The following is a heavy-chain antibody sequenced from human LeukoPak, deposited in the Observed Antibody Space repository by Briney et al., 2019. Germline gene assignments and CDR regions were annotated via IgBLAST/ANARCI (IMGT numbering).Heavy chain of an antibody. V-gene: IGHV1-2*02. CDR1: GYTFTGYY. D-gene: IGHD1-1*01. J-gene: IGHJ5*02. Sequence: GASVKVSCKASGYTFTGYYMHCVRQAPVQGLEWMGWINPNSGGTNYAQKFQGRVTMTRDTSISTAYMELSRLRSDDTAVYYCARGGTRSRNWFDPWGQGTLVTVSS. CDR3: ARGGTRSRNWFDP. CDR2: INPNSGGT.